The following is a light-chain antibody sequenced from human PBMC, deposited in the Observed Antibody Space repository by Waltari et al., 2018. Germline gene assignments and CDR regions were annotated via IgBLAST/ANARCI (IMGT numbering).Light chain of an antibody. CDR2: GAS. CDR3: QHYDGSVVT. CDR1: QSVTSIA. J-gene: IGKJ4*01. Sequence: VLTQSPVTVSLSPGARGPLSCRASQSVTSIALSWFQQRPGQAPRLLIYGASNRATDIPDRFSGSGSGTDFTLTISRLEPEDFAVYYCQHYDGSVVTFGGGTKVEI. V-gene: IGKV3-20*01.